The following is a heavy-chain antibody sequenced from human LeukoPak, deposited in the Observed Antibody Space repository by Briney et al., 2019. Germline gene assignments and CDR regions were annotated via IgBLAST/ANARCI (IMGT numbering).Heavy chain of an antibody. V-gene: IGHV4-31*03. CDR2: IHSSGST. J-gene: IGHJ6*02. CDR3: ARDHSNHDYYYYYGMDV. CDR1: GGPISSTGYY. Sequence: SQTLSLTCSVSGGPISSTGYYWSWLRQVPGEGLEWIGHIHSSGSTSYNPSLESRLTISMDSSKNQFSLRLRSMTAADSGLYYCARDHSNHDYYYYYGMDVWGQGTTVTVSS. D-gene: IGHD4-4*01.